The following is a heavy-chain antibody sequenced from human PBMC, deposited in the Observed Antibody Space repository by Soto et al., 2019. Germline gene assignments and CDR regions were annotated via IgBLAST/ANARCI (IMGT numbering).Heavy chain of an antibody. CDR3: ARVPPGINDAFDI. CDR1: GYTFTIYD. CDR2: MNPNSGNT. J-gene: IGHJ3*02. Sequence: GASVKVSCKASGYTFTIYDINCVVQATGQGLEWMGWMNPNSGNTGYAQKFQGRVTMTRNTSISTAYMELSSLRSEDTAVYYCARVPPGINDAFDIWGQGTMVTV. V-gene: IGHV1-8*01.